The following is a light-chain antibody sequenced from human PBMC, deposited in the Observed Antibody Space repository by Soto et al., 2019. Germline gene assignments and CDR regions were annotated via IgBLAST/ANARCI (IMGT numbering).Light chain of an antibody. CDR2: DVS. J-gene: IGLJ1*01. CDR1: SSDVGGYNY. Sequence: QSALTQPASVSGSPGQSITISCTGTSSDVGGYNYVSWYQQHPGIAPKLMIYDVSNRPSGVSNRFSGSKSGNTASLTISGLQAEDEADYYCSSYTSSSTLSVFGTGTKLTVL. CDR3: SSYTSSSTLSV. V-gene: IGLV2-14*01.